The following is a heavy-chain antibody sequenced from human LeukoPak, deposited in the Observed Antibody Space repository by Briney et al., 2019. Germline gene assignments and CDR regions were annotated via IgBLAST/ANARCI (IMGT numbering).Heavy chain of an antibody. V-gene: IGHV3-23*01. CDR2: ISGSGGST. D-gene: IGHD6-19*01. CDR1: GFTFSSYA. J-gene: IGHJ6*03. CDR3: AKTSYSSGWYYYYYMDV. Sequence: GGSLRLSCAASGFTFSSYAMSWVRQAPGKGLEWVSVISGSGGSTYYADSVKGRFTISRDNSKNTLYLQMNSLRAEDTAVYYCAKTSYSSGWYYYYYMDVWGKGTTVTVSS.